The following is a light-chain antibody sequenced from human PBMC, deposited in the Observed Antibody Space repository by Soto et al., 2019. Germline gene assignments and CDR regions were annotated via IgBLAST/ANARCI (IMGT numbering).Light chain of an antibody. Sequence: EIVLTQSPGTLYLFPGERASLSWRASQSVSSSYLAWYQQKPGQAPRLLIYGASSRATGIPDRFSGSGSGTDFTLTIGRLEPEDFAVYYCQQYGSSPSITFGQGTRLEIK. CDR3: QQYGSSPSIT. J-gene: IGKJ5*01. V-gene: IGKV3-20*01. CDR2: GAS. CDR1: QSVSSSY.